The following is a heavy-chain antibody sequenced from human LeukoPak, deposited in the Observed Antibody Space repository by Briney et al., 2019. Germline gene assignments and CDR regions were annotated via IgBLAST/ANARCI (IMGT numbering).Heavy chain of an antibody. J-gene: IGHJ6*03. D-gene: IGHD3-10*01. CDR1: GFIVSINY. CDR2: IRYDGSNK. Sequence: GGSLRLSCAASGFIVSINYMSWVRQAPGKGLEWVAFIRYDGSNKYYADSVKGRFTISRDNSKNTLYLQMNSLRAEDTAVYYCAKVDGSGSYPYYYYYMDVWGKGTTVTISS. V-gene: IGHV3-30*02. CDR3: AKVDGSGSYPYYYYYMDV.